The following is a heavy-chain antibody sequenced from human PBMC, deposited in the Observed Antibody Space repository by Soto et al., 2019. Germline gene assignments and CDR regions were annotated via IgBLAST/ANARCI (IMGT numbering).Heavy chain of an antibody. J-gene: IGHJ4*02. CDR1: GGSISSSSYY. Sequence: QLQLQESGPGLVKPSETLSLTCTVSGGSISSSSYYWGWIRHPPGKGLEWIGSIYYSGSTYYNPSLKSRVTISVDTSKNQFSLKLSSVTAADTAVYYCARRGGHFDYWGQGTLVTVSS. CDR3: ARRGGHFDY. V-gene: IGHV4-39*01. D-gene: IGHD3-16*01. CDR2: IYYSGST.